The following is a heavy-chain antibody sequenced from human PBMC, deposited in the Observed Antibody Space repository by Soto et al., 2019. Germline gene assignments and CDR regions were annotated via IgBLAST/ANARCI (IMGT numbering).Heavy chain of an antibody. J-gene: IGHJ5*02. CDR2: IYYSGST. Sequence: SETLPLTCTVSSGSTSSGDYYWSWIRQPPGKGLEWIGYIYYSGSTYYNPSLKSRVTISVDTSKNQFSLKLSSVTAADTAVHSCARGKRYYYVSCCWLSYNDNLFDLCGQGTLVTVSA. CDR1: SGSTSSGDYY. V-gene: IGHV4-30-4*01. CDR3: ARGKRYYYVSCCWLSYNDNLFDL. D-gene: IGHD3-10*02.